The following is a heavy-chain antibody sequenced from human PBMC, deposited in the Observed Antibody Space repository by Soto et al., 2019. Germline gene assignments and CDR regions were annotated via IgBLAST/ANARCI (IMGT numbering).Heavy chain of an antibody. V-gene: IGHV3-11*05. J-gene: IGHJ4*02. CDR1: KFTFSDYY. Sequence: SLRLSCTASKFTFSDYYMNWILQNPGKGLEFISYISSSGSYTTYADSVKGRFTISRDNAKKSLFLQINDLRAEDTALYYCARAGTGYYLEYWRKGTLVTVSS. CDR2: ISSSGSYT. CDR3: ARAGTGYYLEY.